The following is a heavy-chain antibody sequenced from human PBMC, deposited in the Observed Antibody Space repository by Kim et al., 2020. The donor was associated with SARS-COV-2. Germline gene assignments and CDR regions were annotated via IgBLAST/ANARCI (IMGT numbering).Heavy chain of an antibody. J-gene: IGHJ3*02. Sequence: SETLSLTCTVSGGSMNNYFWTWVRQSAGKGLEWVGRIFPGGSAKYNPSLASRVTMSVDTSKNQFSMELTSVSAADTAVYYCARVRWGSLDAFDIWGQGT. V-gene: IGHV4-4*07. CDR3: ARVRWGSLDAFDI. D-gene: IGHD4-17*01. CDR1: GGSMNNYF. CDR2: IFPGGSA.